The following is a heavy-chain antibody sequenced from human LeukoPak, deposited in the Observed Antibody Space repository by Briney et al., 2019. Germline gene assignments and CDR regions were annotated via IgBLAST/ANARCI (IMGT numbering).Heavy chain of an antibody. CDR1: GFIFTNYA. V-gene: IGHV3-30-3*01. D-gene: IGHD5-12*01. CDR3: ARDETPTNGYDSYDF. Sequence: LAGGSLRLSCAASGFIFTNYAMHWVRQAPGKGLEWVAVTSYDESNKYYADSVKGRFTISRDNSKNTLYLQMNSLRTDDTAVYYCARDETPTNGYDSYDFWGQGTLVTVST. CDR2: TSYDESNK. J-gene: IGHJ4*02.